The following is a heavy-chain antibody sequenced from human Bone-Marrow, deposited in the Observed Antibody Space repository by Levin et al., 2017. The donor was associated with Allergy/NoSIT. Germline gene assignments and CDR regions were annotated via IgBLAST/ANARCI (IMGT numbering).Heavy chain of an antibody. Sequence: RTGGSLRLSCAASGFTFYNYAMTWVRLRPGTGLEWVSGIDGRLPTTFYADSVKGRFTISRDNSKSTLFLQMNSLRVEDTALYFCAKNMDENTYGPLDYWGQGTPVTVSS. CDR1: GFTFYNYA. D-gene: IGHD5-18*01. CDR3: AKNMDENTYGPLDY. CDR2: IDGRLPTT. J-gene: IGHJ4*02. V-gene: IGHV3-23*01.